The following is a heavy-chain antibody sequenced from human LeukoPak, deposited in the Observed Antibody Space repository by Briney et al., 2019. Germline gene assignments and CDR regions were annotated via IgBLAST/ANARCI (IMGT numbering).Heavy chain of an antibody. J-gene: IGHJ6*02. V-gene: IGHV5-51*01. Sequence: GESLKISCKGSGYSFTSYWIGWMRQMPGKGLEWMGIIYPGDSDTRYSPSFQGQVTISADKSISTAYLQWSSLKASDTAMYYCARQDCSSTSCRSYYYYGMDVWGQGTTVTVSS. CDR2: IYPGDSDT. D-gene: IGHD2-2*01. CDR1: GYSFTSYW. CDR3: ARQDCSSTSCRSYYYYGMDV.